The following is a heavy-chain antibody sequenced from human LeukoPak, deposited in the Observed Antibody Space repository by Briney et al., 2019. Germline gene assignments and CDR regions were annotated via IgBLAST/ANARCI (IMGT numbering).Heavy chain of an antibody. V-gene: IGHV1-18*01. CDR1: GYTSTRYA. D-gene: IGHD5-18*01. Sequence: ASVKVSCKASGYTSTRYAITWVRQAPGQGLEWLGWISPYTGNTNYAQKFRGRVAMTTDTPTRTAYMDLRSLRSDDTAVYYCARGQVDTAMIIGGWFDHWGQGTLVTVSS. CDR3: ARGQVDTAMIIGGWFDH. J-gene: IGHJ5*02. CDR2: ISPYTGNT.